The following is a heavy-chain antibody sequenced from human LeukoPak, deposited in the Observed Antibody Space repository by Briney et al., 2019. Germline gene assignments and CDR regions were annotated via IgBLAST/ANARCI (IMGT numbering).Heavy chain of an antibody. CDR3: ARGGGLDV. Sequence: PGGSLRLSCAASGFTFSSYWMNWARQAPGKGREWVDGINHNGNVNYYVDSVTGRFTISRDNAKNSLYLQMSNLRAEDTAVYFCARGGGLDVWGQGATVTVSS. CDR1: GFTFSSYW. V-gene: IGHV3-7*03. J-gene: IGHJ6*02. D-gene: IGHD3-16*01. CDR2: INHNGNVN.